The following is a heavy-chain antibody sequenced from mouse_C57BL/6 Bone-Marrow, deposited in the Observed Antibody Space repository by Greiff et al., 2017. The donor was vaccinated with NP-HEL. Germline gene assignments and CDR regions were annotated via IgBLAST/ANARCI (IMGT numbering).Heavy chain of an antibody. CDR2: IHPTSGST. D-gene: IGHD3-2*02. CDR3: ARQLRLRYFDV. V-gene: IGHV1-64*01. J-gene: IGHJ1*03. CDR1: GYTFTSYW. Sequence: QVQLQQPGAELVKPGASVMLSCKASGYTFTSYWMHWVKQRPGQGLEWIGMIHPTSGSTNYNEKFKSKATLTVDKSSGTAYMQLSSLTSEYSAVFYCARQLRLRYFDVWGTGTTVTVSS.